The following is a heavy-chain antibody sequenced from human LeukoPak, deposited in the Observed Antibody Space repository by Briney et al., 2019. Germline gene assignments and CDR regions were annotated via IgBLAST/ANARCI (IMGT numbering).Heavy chain of an antibody. CDR3: ARGPYDFWSGYSSDYFDY. V-gene: IGHV4-4*07. CDR2: IYTSGTI. CDR1: GGSISSYY. D-gene: IGHD3-3*01. J-gene: IGHJ4*02. Sequence: PSETLSLTCTVSGGSISSYYWSWIRQPAGTALEWIGRIYTSGTITYNPSLKSRVTMSVDTSKNQFSLKLSSVTAADTAVYYCARGPYDFWSGYSSDYFDYWGQGTLVTVSS.